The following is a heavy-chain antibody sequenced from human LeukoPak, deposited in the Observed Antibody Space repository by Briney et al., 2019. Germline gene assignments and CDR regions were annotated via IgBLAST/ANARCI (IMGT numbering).Heavy chain of an antibody. J-gene: IGHJ4*02. V-gene: IGHV1-69*02. Sequence: GASVKVSCKASGYTFTGYYMHWVRQAPGQGLEWMGRIIPILGIANYAQKFQGRVTITADKSTSTAYMELSSLRSEDTAVYYCAGLHRSSDRGVLLDYWGQGTLVTVPS. CDR1: GYTFTGYY. D-gene: IGHD6-13*01. CDR2: IIPILGIA. CDR3: AGLHRSSDRGVLLDY.